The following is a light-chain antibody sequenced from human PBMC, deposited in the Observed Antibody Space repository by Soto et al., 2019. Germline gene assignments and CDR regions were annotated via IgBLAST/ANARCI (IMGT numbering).Light chain of an antibody. CDR1: QSRLHSNGYNY. CDR3: MQALQTPRT. CDR2: LGS. Sequence: DIVMTQSPLSLPVTPGEPASISCRSSQSRLHSNGYNYLDWYLQKPGQSPQLLIYLGSNRASGVPDRFSGSGSGTDLTLKISRVEAEDVGVYYCMQALQTPRTFGQGTKLEIK. J-gene: IGKJ2*01. V-gene: IGKV2-28*01.